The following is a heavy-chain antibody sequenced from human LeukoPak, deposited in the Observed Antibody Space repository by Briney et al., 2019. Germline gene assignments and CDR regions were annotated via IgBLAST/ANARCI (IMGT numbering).Heavy chain of an antibody. CDR2: IYYSGST. CDR1: DGSISSYF. Sequence: SETLSLTCTVSDGSISSYFWSWIRQPPGKGLEWIGHIYYSGSTNYNPSLKSRVTISVDKSKNQFSLKLSSVTAADTAVYYCARAGSLVVVVAATARGDAFDIWGQGTMVTVSS. CDR3: ARAGSLVVVVAATARGDAFDI. J-gene: IGHJ3*02. D-gene: IGHD2-15*01. V-gene: IGHV4-59*12.